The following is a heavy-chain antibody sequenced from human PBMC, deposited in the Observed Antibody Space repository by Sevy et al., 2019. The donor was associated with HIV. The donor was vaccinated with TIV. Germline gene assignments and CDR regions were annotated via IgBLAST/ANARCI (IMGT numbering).Heavy chain of an antibody. J-gene: IGHJ6*02. D-gene: IGHD3-3*01. CDR2: IWYDGSNK. Sequence: GGSLRLSCAASGFTFSSYGMHWVRQAPGKGLEWVAVIWYDGSNKYYANSVKGRFTISRDNSKNTLYLQMNSLRAEDTAVYYCARGILNVWSGYRVFGGFYYGMDVWGQGTTVTVSS. V-gene: IGHV3-33*01. CDR1: GFTFSSYG. CDR3: ARGILNVWSGYRVFGGFYYGMDV.